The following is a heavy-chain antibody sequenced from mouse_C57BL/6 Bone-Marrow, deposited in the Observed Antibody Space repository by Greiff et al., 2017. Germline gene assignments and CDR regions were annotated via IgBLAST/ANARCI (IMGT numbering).Heavy chain of an antibody. CDR3: ARGENNGGYYFDY. J-gene: IGHJ2*01. D-gene: IGHD1-3*01. CDR2: FHPYSDDT. V-gene: IGHV1-47*01. Sequence: VQLQQSGAELVKPGASVKMSCKASGYTFTTYPIDWMKQNPGQSLEWIGNFHPYSDDTKYNEKFKGKDTLTVDKSSSTVYVELSRLTSDDSAVYYCARGENNGGYYFDYWGQGTTLTVSS. CDR1: GYTFTTYP.